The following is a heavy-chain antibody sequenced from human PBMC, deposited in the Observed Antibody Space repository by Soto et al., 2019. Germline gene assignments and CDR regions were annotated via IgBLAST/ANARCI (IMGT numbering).Heavy chain of an antibody. CDR3: ARHSEPGEYSSSPSFDY. J-gene: IGHJ4*02. D-gene: IGHD6-6*01. Sequence: GESLKISCKGSGYSFTSYWIGRVRQMPGKGLEWMGIIYPGDSDTRYSPSFQGQVTISADKSISTAYLQWSSLKASDTAMYYCARHSEPGEYSSSPSFDYWGQGTLVTVSS. V-gene: IGHV5-51*01. CDR1: GYSFTSYW. CDR2: IYPGDSDT.